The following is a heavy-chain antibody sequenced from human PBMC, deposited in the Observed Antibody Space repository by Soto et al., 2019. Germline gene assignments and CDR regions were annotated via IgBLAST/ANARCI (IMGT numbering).Heavy chain of an antibody. CDR3: AQEELVVQSYDIFFGSDV. Sequence: WGTLSLPCEVSGVTFSMYSLSCVRQSPGKRVEGVAKIPQEGVERLDADSLKGPFTISRDNGKHALLLQVNIQRAGDTAVYYCAQEELVVQSYDIFFGSDVWGGGARDPVSS. CDR1: GVTFSMYS. D-gene: IGHD2-15*01. V-gene: IGHV3-7*03. CDR2: IPQEGVER. J-gene: IGHJ6*02.